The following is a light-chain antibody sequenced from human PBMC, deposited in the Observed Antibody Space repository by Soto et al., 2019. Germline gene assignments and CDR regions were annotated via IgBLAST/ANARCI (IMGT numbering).Light chain of an antibody. CDR1: NSKIGSNP. CDR3: AAWDDSLIGVV. J-gene: IGLJ2*01. V-gene: IGLV1-44*01. CDR2: FSD. Sequence: QSVLTQPPSASGTPGQRVTISCSGSNSKIGSNPVNWYQQLPGTAPKLLIYFSDRRPSGVPDRFSGSRSGTSASLAISGLQSEDEADYYCAAWDDSLIGVVFGGGTKLTVL.